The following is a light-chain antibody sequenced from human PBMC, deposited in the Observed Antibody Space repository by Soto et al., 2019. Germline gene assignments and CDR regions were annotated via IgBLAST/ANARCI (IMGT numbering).Light chain of an antibody. CDR1: ERVNSN. CDR2: GAV. CDR3: QQYKDWPGA. Sequence: EIVMTQSPASLSVSPGERATLSCRASERVNSNLAWYQQKPGQAPRLLIYGAVTRVTGIPDRFSGSGSGTEFTLTISSLQSEDFAVYYCQQYKDWPGAFGQGTKVDSK. J-gene: IGKJ1*01. V-gene: IGKV3-15*01.